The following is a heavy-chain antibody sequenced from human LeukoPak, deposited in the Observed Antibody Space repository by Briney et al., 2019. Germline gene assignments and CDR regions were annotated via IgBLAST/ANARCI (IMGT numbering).Heavy chain of an antibody. V-gene: IGHV3-73*01. Sequence: GGSLKLSCAASGFTISGSGMHWVRQASGKGLEWVGRIRSKANSDATAYAASVKGRVTISRDDSKNTAYLQMNSLKTEDTAVYYCSRPARDGFDIWGQGTMVTVSS. CDR1: GFTISGSG. CDR2: IRSKANSDAT. J-gene: IGHJ3*02. CDR3: SRPARDGFDI.